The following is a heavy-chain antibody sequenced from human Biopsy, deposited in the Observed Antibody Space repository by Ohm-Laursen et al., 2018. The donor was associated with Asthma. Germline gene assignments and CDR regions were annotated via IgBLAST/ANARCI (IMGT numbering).Heavy chain of an antibody. CDR3: ARAVDYSHYYGIDV. CDR1: GYTFNSAG. CDR2: ISVYNGNT. V-gene: IGHV1-18*01. D-gene: IGHD3-10*01. Sequence: VASVTVSCKTSGYTFNSAGITWVRQAPGQGLEWMGWISVYNGNTKVAQKLQDRVTMITDTSTSTAYMELRSLRYDDTAVYFCARAVDYSHYYGIDVWGQGTTVTVS. J-gene: IGHJ6*02.